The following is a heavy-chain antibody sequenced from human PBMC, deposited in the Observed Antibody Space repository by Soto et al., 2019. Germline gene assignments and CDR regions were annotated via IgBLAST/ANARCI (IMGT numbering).Heavy chain of an antibody. CDR2: FDPEDGET. V-gene: IGHV1-24*01. CDR3: ATQRMVYATNWFDP. Sequence: GASVKVSSKVSGYTLTELSMHWVRQAPGKGLEWMGGFDPEDGETIYAQKFQGRVTMTEDTSTDTAYMELSSLRSEDTAVYYCATQRMVYATNWFDPWGQGTLVTVSS. CDR1: GYTLTELS. D-gene: IGHD2-8*01. J-gene: IGHJ5*02.